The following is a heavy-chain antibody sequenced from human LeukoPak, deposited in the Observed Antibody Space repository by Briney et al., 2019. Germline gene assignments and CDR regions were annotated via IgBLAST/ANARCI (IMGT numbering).Heavy chain of an antibody. CDR3: ARHYGP. CDR2: IYYSGST. Sequence: GSLRLSCAASGFTFSNAYMNWVRQAPGKGLEWIGSIYYSGSTYYNPSLKSRVTISVDTSKNQFSLKLSSVTAADTAVYYCARHYGPWGQGTLVTVSS. D-gene: IGHD3-16*01. CDR1: GFTFSNAY. J-gene: IGHJ5*02. V-gene: IGHV4-39*01.